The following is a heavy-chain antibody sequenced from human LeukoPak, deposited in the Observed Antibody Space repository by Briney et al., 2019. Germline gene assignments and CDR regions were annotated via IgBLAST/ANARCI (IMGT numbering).Heavy chain of an antibody. D-gene: IGHD3-3*01. CDR1: GFTFSSYV. CDR3: AKDLRFFGVGAYAFDI. CDR2: ISYDGSNK. J-gene: IGHJ3*02. Sequence: GGSLRLSCAASGFTFSSYVMHWVRQAPGKGLEWVAVISYDGSNKYYADSVKGRFTISRDNSKNTLYLQMDSLRAEDTAVYYCAKDLRFFGVGAYAFDIWGQGTMVTVSS. V-gene: IGHV3-30*18.